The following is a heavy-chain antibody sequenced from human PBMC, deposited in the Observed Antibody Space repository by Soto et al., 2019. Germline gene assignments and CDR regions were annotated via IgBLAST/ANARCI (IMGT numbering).Heavy chain of an antibody. D-gene: IGHD4-17*01. J-gene: IGHJ4*02. CDR1: GYTFAAYY. CDR2: INPTSGGT. V-gene: IGHV1-2*02. CDR3: ARGPDYGDYWVYFFDS. Sequence: QVQLVQSGAEVKKPGASVKVSCKTSGYTFAAYYIHWIRQAPGPGLEWMGWINPTSGGTVYAQNFQDRVTLTRDTPISTAYMELRRLNSDDTAGYYCARGPDYGDYWVYFFDSWGQGTPVTVSS.